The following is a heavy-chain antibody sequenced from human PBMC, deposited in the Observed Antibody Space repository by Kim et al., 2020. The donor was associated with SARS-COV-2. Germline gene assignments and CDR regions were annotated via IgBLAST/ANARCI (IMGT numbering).Heavy chain of an antibody. CDR2: ISSSSSYI. Sequence: GGSLRLSCAVSGFTFSSYSMNWVRQAPGKGLEWVSSISSSSSYIYYADSVKGRFTISRDNAKNSLYLQMNSLRAEDTAVYYCARGANYYDSSGYYYRYYYYYMDVWGKGTTVTVSS. J-gene: IGHJ6*03. D-gene: IGHD3-22*01. CDR3: ARGANYYDSSGYYYRYYYYYMDV. V-gene: IGHV3-21*01. CDR1: GFTFSSYS.